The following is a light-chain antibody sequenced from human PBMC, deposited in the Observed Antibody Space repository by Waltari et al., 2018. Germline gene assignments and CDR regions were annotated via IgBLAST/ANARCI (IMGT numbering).Light chain of an antibody. V-gene: IGLV1-47*01. CDR3: AAWDDSLSGWV. CDR1: SSNIGSNY. CDR2: RNN. J-gene: IGLJ3*02. Sequence: QSVLTQPPSASGTPGQRVTISCSGSSSNIGSNYVYWYQQLPGTAPNLLIDRNNQRPPGVPDRSSGSKSGTSVSLASSGLRSEDEADYYCAAWDDSLSGWVFGGGTKLTVL.